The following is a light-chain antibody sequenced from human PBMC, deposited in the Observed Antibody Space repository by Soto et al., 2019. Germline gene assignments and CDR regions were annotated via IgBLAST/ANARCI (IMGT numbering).Light chain of an antibody. Sequence: EVVMTQSAATLSVSPGESATLSCRASQSVSSNLAWHQQKPGQAPRILMYDASTRATGISARFSGSGSGTEFTLTISRLEPEDFAVYYCQQYGSSGTFGQGTKVDIK. CDR3: QQYGSSGT. CDR1: QSVSSN. J-gene: IGKJ1*01. CDR2: DAS. V-gene: IGKV3-15*01.